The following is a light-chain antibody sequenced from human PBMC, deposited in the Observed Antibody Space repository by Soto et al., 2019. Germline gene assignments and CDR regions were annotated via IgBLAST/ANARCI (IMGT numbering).Light chain of an antibody. CDR1: QDISNS. V-gene: IGKV1-27*01. Sequence: DIQMTQSPSSLSASVEDRVTITCRASQDISNSLAWYQQKAGKVPKLLIYAASTLQSGVPSRFSGSGSGTDFTLTISSLQPEDVATYYCQKYNSAPWTFGQGTKVEIK. CDR2: AAS. J-gene: IGKJ1*01. CDR3: QKYNSAPWT.